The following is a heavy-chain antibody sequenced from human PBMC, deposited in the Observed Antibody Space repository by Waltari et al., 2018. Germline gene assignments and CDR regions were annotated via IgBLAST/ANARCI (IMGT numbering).Heavy chain of an antibody. Sequence: QVQLQQWGAGLLKPSETLSLTCAVYGGPFSGYYWSWIRQPPGKGLEWIGEINPSGSTNYNPSLKSRVTISVDTSKNQFSLKLSSVTAADTAVYYCARGSRRSMVQGVIFLDYWDQGTLVTVSS. CDR3: ARGSRRSMVQGVIFLDY. CDR1: GGPFSGYY. J-gene: IGHJ4*02. CDR2: INPSGST. V-gene: IGHV4-34*01. D-gene: IGHD3-10*01.